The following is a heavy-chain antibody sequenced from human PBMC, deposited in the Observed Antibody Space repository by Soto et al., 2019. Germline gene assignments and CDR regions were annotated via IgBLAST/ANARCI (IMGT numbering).Heavy chain of an antibody. Sequence: GGSLRLSCSASGFTFSSYAMHWVRQAPGKGLEYVSAISSNGGSTYYADSVKGRFTISRDNSKNTLYLQMSSLRAEDTAVYYCVKEHPRGYSYGYGSGKWYYFDYWGQGTLVTVSS. CDR2: ISSNGGST. J-gene: IGHJ4*02. D-gene: IGHD5-18*01. CDR3: VKEHPRGYSYGYGSGKWYYFDY. V-gene: IGHV3-64D*08. CDR1: GFTFSSYA.